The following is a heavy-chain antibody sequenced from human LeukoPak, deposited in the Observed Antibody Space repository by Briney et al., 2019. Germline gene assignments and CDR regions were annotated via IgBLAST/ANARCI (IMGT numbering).Heavy chain of an antibody. CDR2: ISSSSSYI. CDR3: ARTGGMDV. Sequence: GGSLRPSWVAAGFTFSSYSMNWVRQAPGNGLEWVSSISSSSSYIYDADLVKSRFTISRDNANKSLYLQMNSLRAEDTAVYYCARTGGMDVWGQGTTVTVSS. D-gene: IGHD1-14*01. CDR1: GFTFSSYS. J-gene: IGHJ6*02. V-gene: IGHV3-21*01.